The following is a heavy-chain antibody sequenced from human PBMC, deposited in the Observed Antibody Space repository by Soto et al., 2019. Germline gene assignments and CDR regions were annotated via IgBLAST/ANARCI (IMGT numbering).Heavy chain of an antibody. V-gene: IGHV2-5*02. J-gene: IGHJ4*02. CDR2: IYWDDDK. CDR1: GFSLSTSGEG. D-gene: IGHD5-12*01. Sequence: QITLKESGPTLVKPTQTLTLTCTLSGFSLSTSGEGVGWIRQPPGKALEWLALIYWDDDKRYSPSLKSRVTITKDTSKNQVALTMTNMDPVDTATYYCTLSTIVGTILRFDFWGQGTLVTVSS. CDR3: TLSTIVGTILRFDF.